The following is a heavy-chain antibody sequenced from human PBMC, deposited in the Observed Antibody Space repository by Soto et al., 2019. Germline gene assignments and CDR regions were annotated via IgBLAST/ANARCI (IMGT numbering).Heavy chain of an antibody. D-gene: IGHD1-20*01. CDR3: ARQYNWNHDNWFDP. Sequence: GAPRKVSRKASGYTFTSHTIHLVRQAPGQRLEWMGWINAGNGNTKYSQKFQGRVAFTRDTSASTAYMELSSLRSEDTAVYYCARQYNWNHDNWFDPWGQGTLVTVSS. CDR2: INAGNGNT. CDR1: GYTFTSHT. J-gene: IGHJ5*02. V-gene: IGHV1-3*01.